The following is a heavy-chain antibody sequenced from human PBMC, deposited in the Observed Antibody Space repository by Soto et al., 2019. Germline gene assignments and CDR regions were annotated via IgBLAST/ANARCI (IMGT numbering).Heavy chain of an antibody. Sequence: QVQLMQSGAEVKKPGASVRVSCKASGYTFTNYYVHWVRQAPGQGLEWMGFINPNGGSTTYAQKFQGRVTVTTDTSTRTVYMQLSILRSEDTAVFYCARSAPYDYWGQGTLVTVSS. V-gene: IGHV1-46*01. CDR1: GYTFTNYY. CDR2: INPNGGST. CDR3: ARSAPYDY. J-gene: IGHJ4*02.